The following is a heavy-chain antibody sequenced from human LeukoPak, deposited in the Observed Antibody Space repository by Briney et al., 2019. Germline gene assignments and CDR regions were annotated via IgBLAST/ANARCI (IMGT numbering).Heavy chain of an antibody. J-gene: IGHJ6*03. V-gene: IGHV3-48*01. CDR3: ARGLDRYYDFWSGYYRPAYYYYYMDV. Sequence: GGSLRLSCAASGFTFSSYSMNWVRQAPGKGLEWVSYISSSNSVIYYADSVKGRFTISRDNAKNSLYLQMNILRAENTAVYYCARGLDRYYDFWSGYYRPAYYYYYMDVWGKGTTVTVSS. CDR2: ISSSNSVI. CDR1: GFTFSSYS. D-gene: IGHD3-3*01.